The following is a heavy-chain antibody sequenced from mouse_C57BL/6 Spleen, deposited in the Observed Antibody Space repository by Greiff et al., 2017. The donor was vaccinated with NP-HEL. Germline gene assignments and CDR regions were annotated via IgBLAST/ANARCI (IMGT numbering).Heavy chain of an antibody. Sequence: QVQLQQPGAELVKPGASVKVSCKASGYTFTSYWMHWVKPRPGQGLEWIGRIHPSDCDTNYNQKFKGKATLTVDKSSSTAYMKLSSLTSEDSAVYYCATPNGSNYYGSSPYYAMDYWGQGTSVTVSS. D-gene: IGHD1-1*01. CDR3: ATPNGSNYYGSSPYYAMDY. J-gene: IGHJ4*01. CDR2: IHPSDCDT. V-gene: IGHV1-74*01. CDR1: GYTFTSYW.